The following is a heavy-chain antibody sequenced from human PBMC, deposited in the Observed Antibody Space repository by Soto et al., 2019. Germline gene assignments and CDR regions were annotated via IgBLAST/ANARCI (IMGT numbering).Heavy chain of an antibody. J-gene: IGHJ6*02. CDR2: ISSVGTTT. CDR1: GFTITDYY. CDR3: ARDQEGSGSHWLGYNYYTMDV. Sequence: GGSLRLSCGASGFTITDYYMSWIRQAPGKGLEWVSHISSVGTTTYYADSVKGRFSISMDNAKNSLYLQMNSLRAEDTAVYYCARDQEGSGSHWLGYNYYTMDVWGQGTTVTVSS. V-gene: IGHV3-11*01. D-gene: IGHD3-10*01.